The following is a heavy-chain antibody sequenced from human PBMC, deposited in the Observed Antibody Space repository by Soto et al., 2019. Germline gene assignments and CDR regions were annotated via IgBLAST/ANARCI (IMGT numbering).Heavy chain of an antibody. CDR1: GFSLSTRGVG. CDR2: LYWDDDK. D-gene: IGHD5-18*01. Sequence: QITLKESGPTLVKPTQTLTLTCTFSGFSLSTRGVGVGWIRQPPGKAMEWLALLYWDDDKGYSPSLKSRLTTTKDTSKNQVVLTVTNMDPVDTATYYCAHRPRGYSYYFDYWGQGTLVNVSS. CDR3: AHRPRGYSYYFDY. J-gene: IGHJ4*02. V-gene: IGHV2-5*02.